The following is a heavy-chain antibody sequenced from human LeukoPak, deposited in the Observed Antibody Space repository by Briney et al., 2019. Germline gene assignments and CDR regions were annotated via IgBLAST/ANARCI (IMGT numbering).Heavy chain of an antibody. CDR2: ISAYNGNT. CDR3: ARVIAATLYYYYGMDV. D-gene: IGHD6-13*01. J-gene: IGHJ6*02. V-gene: IGHV1-18*01. Sequence: ASVKVSCKASGYTFTSYGISWVRQPPGQGLEWMGWISAYNGNTNYAQKLQGRVTMTTDTSTSTAYMELRSLRSDDTAVYYCARVIAATLYYYYGMDVWGQGTTVTVSS. CDR1: GYTFTSYG.